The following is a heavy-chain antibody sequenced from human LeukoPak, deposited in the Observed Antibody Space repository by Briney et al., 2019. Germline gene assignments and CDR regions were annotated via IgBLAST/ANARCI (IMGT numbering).Heavy chain of an antibody. J-gene: IGHJ4*02. CDR3: VKRLGSLDY. CDR2: VSGSGGST. D-gene: IGHD1-26*01. Sequence: PGGSLRLSCAASGFTFSSYAMSWVRQAPGKGLEWVSTVSGSGGSTYYADSVKGRFTISRDNSKNTLYLQMNSLRAEDTAVYYCVKRLGSLDYWGQGTLVTVSS. CDR1: GFTFSSYA. V-gene: IGHV3-23*01.